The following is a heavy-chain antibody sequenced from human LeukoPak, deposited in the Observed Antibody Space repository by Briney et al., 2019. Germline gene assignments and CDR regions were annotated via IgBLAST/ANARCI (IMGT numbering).Heavy chain of an antibody. CDR2: ISGNGGTT. CDR3: ASRVMIAITMRGAFHV. D-gene: IGHD3-16*01. J-gene: IGHJ3*01. CDR1: GFTFSSYA. Sequence: GGSLRLSCAASGFTFSSYAMNWVRQAPGKGLEWVSGISGNGGTTYYADSVKGRFTISRDNSKNTLYLQVNSLRAEDTAIYYCASRVMIAITMRGAFHVWGQGTMVTVSS. V-gene: IGHV3-23*01.